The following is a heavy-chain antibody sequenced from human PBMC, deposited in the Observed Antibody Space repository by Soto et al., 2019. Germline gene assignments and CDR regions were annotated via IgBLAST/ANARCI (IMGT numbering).Heavy chain of an antibody. V-gene: IGHV5-51*01. CDR3: ARQANYGMDV. J-gene: IGHJ6*02. Sequence: GEPLSAACKGSGYSCTSYWIGWVRQMPGKGLEWMGIIYPGDSDTRYSPSFQGQVTISADKSISTAYLQWSSLKASDTAMYYCARQANYGMDVWGQGTTVTVSS. CDR2: IYPGDSDT. CDR1: GYSCTSYW.